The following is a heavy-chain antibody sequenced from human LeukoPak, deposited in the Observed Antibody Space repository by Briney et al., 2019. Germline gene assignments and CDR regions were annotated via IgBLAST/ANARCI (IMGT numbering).Heavy chain of an antibody. V-gene: IGHV3-30*02. CDR1: GFTFSSYG. Sequence: PGGSLRLSCAASGFTFSSYGMHWVRQAPGKGLEWVAVIWFDGSNKYYADSVKGRFTISRDNSKNTLYLQMNSLRAEDTAVYYCAKDLLGGNSVGWFDPWGQGTLVTVSS. J-gene: IGHJ5*02. CDR3: AKDLLGGNSVGWFDP. CDR2: IWFDGSNK. D-gene: IGHD4-23*01.